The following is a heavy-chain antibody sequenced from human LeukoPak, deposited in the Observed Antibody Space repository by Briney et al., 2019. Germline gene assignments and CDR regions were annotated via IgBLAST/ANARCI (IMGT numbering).Heavy chain of an antibody. V-gene: IGHV5-51*01. D-gene: IGHD4-17*01. CDR3: ARLYGDGSRHHGYMEV. J-gene: IGHJ6*03. CDR2: VYPGDSDT. CDR1: GYRFTSFW. Sequence: GEPLKIFCKGSGYRFTSFWNGWVRQMPGKGPEGIGIVYPGDSDTRYRPSFHGQVTISTDKSISTAYLQWSSLKASDTAMYYCARLYGDGSRHHGYMEVWGKGTTVTVSS.